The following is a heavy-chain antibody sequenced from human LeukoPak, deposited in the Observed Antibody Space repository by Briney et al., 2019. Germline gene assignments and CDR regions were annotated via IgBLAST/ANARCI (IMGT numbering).Heavy chain of an antibody. D-gene: IGHD2-15*01. Sequence: GGSLRLSCAASGFTFSSCWMHWVRQAPGKGLVWVSRINTDGSSTTYADSVKGRFTISRDNAKNTLYLQMSSLRVEDTAVYFCARGWYYGMDVWGQGTTVIVSS. CDR3: ARGWYYGMDV. CDR2: INTDGSST. CDR1: GFTFSSCW. J-gene: IGHJ6*02. V-gene: IGHV3-74*01.